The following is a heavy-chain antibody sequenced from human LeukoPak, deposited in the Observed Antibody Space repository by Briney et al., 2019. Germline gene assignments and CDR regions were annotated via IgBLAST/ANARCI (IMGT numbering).Heavy chain of an antibody. Sequence: SETLSLTCTVSGGSISSYYWSWIRPPPRKGLEWIAYISDIGSINYNPSLKSRVTIPLDTSKNQYSLKLSSVTAADTAVYYCAGHHPRNTVGFWGQGTLVTVSS. CDR3: AGHHPRNTVGF. CDR1: GGSISSYY. V-gene: IGHV4-59*08. CDR2: ISDIGSI. D-gene: IGHD2/OR15-2a*01. J-gene: IGHJ4*02.